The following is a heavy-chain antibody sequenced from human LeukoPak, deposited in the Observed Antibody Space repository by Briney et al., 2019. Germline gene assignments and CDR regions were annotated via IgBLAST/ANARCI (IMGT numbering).Heavy chain of an antibody. J-gene: IGHJ4*02. Sequence: PGGSLRLSCAASGFSLSNYWMNWVRQAPGKGLEWVANIKQDGSEKNYVDSVKGRFSISRDNAKNTLYLQMNSLRAEDTAVYYCARGRLWSGYYFGYFDYWGQGTLVTVSS. V-gene: IGHV3-7*03. CDR2: IKQDGSEK. D-gene: IGHD3-3*01. CDR1: GFSLSNYW. CDR3: ARGRLWSGYYFGYFDY.